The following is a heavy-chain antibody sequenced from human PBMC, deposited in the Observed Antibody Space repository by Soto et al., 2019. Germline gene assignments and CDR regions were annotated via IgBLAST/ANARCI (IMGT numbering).Heavy chain of an antibody. Sequence: PGGSLRLSCAASGFAFNTYAMHWVRQAPGKGLEWVAVISYDGRNDFYSDSVKGRFTISRDNSKNTLSLQMNSLRPQDTAVYCCARDVYGLDVWGQGTTVTVYS. V-gene: IGHV3-30-3*01. CDR2: ISYDGRND. CDR1: GFAFNTYA. CDR3: ARDVYGLDV. J-gene: IGHJ6*02.